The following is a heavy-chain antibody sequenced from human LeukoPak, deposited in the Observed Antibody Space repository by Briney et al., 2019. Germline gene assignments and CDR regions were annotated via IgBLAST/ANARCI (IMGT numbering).Heavy chain of an antibody. CDR1: GAPIRTCY. CDR2: ISDSGTT. V-gene: IGHV4-59*01. J-gene: IGHJ4*02. Sequence: SETLSLTCTVSGAPIRTCYWDWIRQAPGKGLEWIGCISDSGTTYYNPSLKSRVTISLDTSKNHFSLKLTSVTAADTAVYFCTKGYYEPFDYWGQGMMVTVSS. CDR3: TKGYYEPFDY. D-gene: IGHD3-22*01.